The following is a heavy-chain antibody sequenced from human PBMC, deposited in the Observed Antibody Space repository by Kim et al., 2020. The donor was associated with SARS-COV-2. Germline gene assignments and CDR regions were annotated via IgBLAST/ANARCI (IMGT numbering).Heavy chain of an antibody. CDR3: ARDYYDSSGHHY. D-gene: IGHD3-22*01. J-gene: IGHJ4*02. CDR1: GFTFSSYG. V-gene: IGHV3-33*05. CDR2: ISYDGSNK. Sequence: GGSLRLSCAASGFTFSSYGMHWVRQAPGKGLEWVAVISYDGSNKYYADSVKGRFTISRDNSKNTLYLQMNSLRAEDTAVYYCARDYYDSSGHHYWGQGTLVTVSS.